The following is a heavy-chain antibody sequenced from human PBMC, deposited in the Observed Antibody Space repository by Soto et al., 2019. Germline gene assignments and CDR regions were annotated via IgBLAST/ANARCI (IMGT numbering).Heavy chain of an antibody. CDR1: GDSISSAGYS. V-gene: IGHV4-30-2*06. Sequence: QLQLQESGSGLVKPSETLSLTCTVSGDSISSAGYSWSWIRQSPGKGLEWIGYILHSGSAFYNPSLKSRVTISWDRSKNQFSLRLTSVTAADAAFYYCARDRKGGASSYYYGLDVWGQGTTVTVSS. D-gene: IGHD1-26*01. CDR3: ARDRKGGASSYYYGLDV. CDR2: ILHSGSA. J-gene: IGHJ6*02.